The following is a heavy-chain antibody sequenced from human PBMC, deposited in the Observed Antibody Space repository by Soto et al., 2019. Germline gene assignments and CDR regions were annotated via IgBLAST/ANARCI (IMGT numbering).Heavy chain of an antibody. Sequence: QVQLVQSGAEVKKPGSSVKVSCKASGGTFSSYAISWVRQAPGQGLEWMGGIIPIFGTANYAQKFQGRVTITADESTSTAYMELSSLRSEDTAVYYCARELPVPFGVVITTYYFDYWGQGTLVTVSS. J-gene: IGHJ4*02. CDR2: IIPIFGTA. CDR1: GGTFSSYA. D-gene: IGHD3-3*01. CDR3: ARELPVPFGVVITTYYFDY. V-gene: IGHV1-69*01.